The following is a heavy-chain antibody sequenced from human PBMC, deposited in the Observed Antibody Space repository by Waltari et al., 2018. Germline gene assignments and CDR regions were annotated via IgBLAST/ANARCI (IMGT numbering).Heavy chain of an antibody. J-gene: IGHJ3*02. V-gene: IGHV4-39*01. D-gene: IGHD2-21*01. CDR1: GGSIYTTSYY. Sequence: QLHLQESGAGLLKPSETLSLTCTVSGGSIYTTSYYWGWIRRPPGKGLEWIGTIDYSGSAHYNPALKSRVTISIDTSKNQFSLGMRSGTAADTSIYYCARRNRVMDAFDIWGQGTMVTVSS. CDR2: IDYSGSA. CDR3: ARRNRVMDAFDI.